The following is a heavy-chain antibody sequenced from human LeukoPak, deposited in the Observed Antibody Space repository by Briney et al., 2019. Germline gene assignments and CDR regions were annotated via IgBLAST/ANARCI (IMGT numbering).Heavy chain of an antibody. J-gene: IGHJ6*03. CDR1: GFTFSSYA. CDR3: ARDRPDILDYYYMDV. V-gene: IGHV3-66*02. CDR2: IYSGGST. D-gene: IGHD3-9*01. Sequence: PGGSLRLSCAASGFTFSSYAMSWVRQAPGKGLEWVSVIYSGGSTYYADSVKGRFTISRDNSKNTLYLQINSLRAEDTAVYYCARDRPDILDYYYMDVWGKGTTVTVSS.